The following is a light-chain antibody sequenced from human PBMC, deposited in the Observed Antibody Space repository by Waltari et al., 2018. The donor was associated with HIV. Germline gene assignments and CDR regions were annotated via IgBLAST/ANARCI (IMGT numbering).Light chain of an antibody. CDR3: CADISGSALV. Sequence: QSALTQPASVSGSPGQSITIPCTATSSAVVDFESVSWYQHHPGKAPSLLMYDVTTRPPGCSSRFSGSKSGSTSSLTISGLQSEDEADFYCCADISGSALVFGGGTKVTVL. J-gene: IGLJ3*02. CDR2: DVT. V-gene: IGLV2-14*03. CDR1: SSAVVDFES.